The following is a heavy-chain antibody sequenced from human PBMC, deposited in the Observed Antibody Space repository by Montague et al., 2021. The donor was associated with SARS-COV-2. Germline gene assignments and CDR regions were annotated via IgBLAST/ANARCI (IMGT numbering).Heavy chain of an antibody. CDR3: ARDSPHFDFWRGHYGDKYYMDI. Sequence: TLSLTCTVSGDSITSKTHYWDWVRQPAGKGLEWIGRLLTSGATNFXPSLKSRLTISRDTSKNEFYLKLISVTAADTAVYYCARDSPHFDFWRGHYGDKYYMDIWGKGTTVTVS. V-gene: IGHV4-61*02. CDR2: LLTSGAT. J-gene: IGHJ6*03. D-gene: IGHD3-3*01. CDR1: GDSITSKTHY.